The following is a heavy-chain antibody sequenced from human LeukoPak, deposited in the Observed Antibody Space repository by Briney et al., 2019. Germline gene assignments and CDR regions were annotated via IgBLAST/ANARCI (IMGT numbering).Heavy chain of an antibody. CDR3: ARDTGITMVRGVIINPPDY. CDR2: ISSSSSYI. V-gene: IGHV3-21*01. D-gene: IGHD3-10*01. CDR1: GFTVSSNS. J-gene: IGHJ4*02. Sequence: TGGSLRLSCTVSGFTVSSNSMSWVRQAPGKGLEWVSSISSSSSYIYYADSVKGRFTISRDNAKNSLYLQMNSLRAEDTAVYYCARDTGITMVRGVIINPPDYWGQGTLVTVSS.